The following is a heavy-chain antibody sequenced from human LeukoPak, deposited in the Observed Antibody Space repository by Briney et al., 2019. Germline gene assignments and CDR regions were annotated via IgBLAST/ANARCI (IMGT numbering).Heavy chain of an antibody. CDR1: GYTFTTYG. CDR3: ARDRQFRYDSSDYTDS. J-gene: IGHJ4*02. CDR2: ISAYNGDT. V-gene: IGHV1-18*01. D-gene: IGHD3-22*01. Sequence: ASVKVSCKASGYTFTTYGISWVRQAPGQGLEWMGWISAYNGDTKYAQKFQGRVTMTTDTSTSTAYMELRSLRSDDTAVYYCARDRQFRYDSSDYTDSWGRGTLVTVSS.